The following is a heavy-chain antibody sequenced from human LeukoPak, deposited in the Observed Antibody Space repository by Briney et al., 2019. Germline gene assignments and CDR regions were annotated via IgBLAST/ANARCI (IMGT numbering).Heavy chain of an antibody. CDR3: ARRRIRITMIVVVMPDAFDI. Sequence: SETLSLTCSVSDDSITMYYWTWIRQPPGKGLEWIGEINHSGSTNYNPSLKSRVTISVDTSKNQFSLKLSSVTAADTAVYYCARRRIRITMIVVVMPDAFDIWGQGTMVTVSS. D-gene: IGHD3-22*01. CDR2: INHSGST. J-gene: IGHJ3*02. V-gene: IGHV4-34*01. CDR1: DDSITMYY.